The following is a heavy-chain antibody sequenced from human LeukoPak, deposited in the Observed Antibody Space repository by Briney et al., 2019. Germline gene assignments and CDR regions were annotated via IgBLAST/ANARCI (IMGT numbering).Heavy chain of an antibody. J-gene: IGHJ4*02. D-gene: IGHD2-15*01. Sequence: GGSLRLSCAASGFTFSSYEMNWVRQAPGKGLEWVSAISDTGNTYHADSVKGRFTISRDSSKNTLFLQMNRLRPEDAAVYYCAKAPVTTCRGAFCYPFDYWGLGTLVTVSS. CDR1: GFTFSSYE. V-gene: IGHV3-23*01. CDR2: ISDTGNT. CDR3: AKAPVTTCRGAFCYPFDY.